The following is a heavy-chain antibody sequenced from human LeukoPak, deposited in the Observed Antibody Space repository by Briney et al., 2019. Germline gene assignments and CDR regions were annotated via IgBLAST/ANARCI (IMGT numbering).Heavy chain of an antibody. CDR3: ARYFWSGSVFDY. Sequence: PSETLSLTCTVSGGSISGSSYYWGWIRQPPGKGLEWIGTIYYRGNTYYNPSLKSRVSISVDTSKNQFSLRLSSVTAADTAVYYCARYFWSGSVFDYWGQGTLVTVSS. CDR2: IYYRGNT. CDR1: GGSISGSSYY. J-gene: IGHJ4*02. V-gene: IGHV4-39*07. D-gene: IGHD3-3*01.